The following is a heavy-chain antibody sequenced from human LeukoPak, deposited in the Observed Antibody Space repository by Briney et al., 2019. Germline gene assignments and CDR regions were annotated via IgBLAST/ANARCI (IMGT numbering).Heavy chain of an antibody. CDR2: IIPIFGTA. V-gene: IGHV1-69*05. CDR3: ARDRGYGGNSWWFDP. Sequence: SVKLSCKASGGTFSSYAISWVRQAPGQGLEWMGGIIPIFGTANYAQKFQGRVTITTDESTSTAYMELSSLRSEDTAVYYCARDRGYGGNSWWFDPWGQGTLVTVSS. CDR1: GGTFSSYA. D-gene: IGHD4-23*01. J-gene: IGHJ5*02.